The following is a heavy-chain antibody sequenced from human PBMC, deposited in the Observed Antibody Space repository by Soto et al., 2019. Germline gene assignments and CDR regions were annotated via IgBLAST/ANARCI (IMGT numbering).Heavy chain of an antibody. V-gene: IGHV4-34*01. CDR3: ARASVGMDV. CDR1: GGSFSGYY. CDR2: INHSGST. Sequence: PSETLSLTCAVYGGSFSGYYWSWIRQPPGKGLEWIGEINHSGSTNYNPSLKSRVTISVDTSKNQFSLKLSSVTAADTAVYYCARASVGMDVWGQGTTVTVSS. J-gene: IGHJ6*02.